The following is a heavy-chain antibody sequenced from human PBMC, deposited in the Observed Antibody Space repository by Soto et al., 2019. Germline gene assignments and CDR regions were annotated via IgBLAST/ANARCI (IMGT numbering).Heavy chain of an antibody. V-gene: IGHV3-21*01. CDR1: GFTFRNYG. Sequence: GGSLRLSCAASGFTFRNYGMNWVRQAPGKGLEWVSSISNSSSYIYYADSVKGRFTISRDNAKNSLFLQMNSLRAEDTAVYYCARDYYDSFFDYWGQGTLVTVSS. CDR3: ARDYYDSFFDY. D-gene: IGHD3-22*01. CDR2: ISNSSSYI. J-gene: IGHJ4*02.